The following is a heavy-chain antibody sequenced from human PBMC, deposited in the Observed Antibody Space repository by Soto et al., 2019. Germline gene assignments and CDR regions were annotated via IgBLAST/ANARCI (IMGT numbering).Heavy chain of an antibody. D-gene: IGHD2-21*02. Sequence: SETLSLTCAVYGGSFSGYYWSWIRQPPGKGLEWIGEINHSGSTNYNPSLKSRVTISVDTSKNQFSLKLSSVTAADTAVYYCARTGDRGGNSSWLDPWGQGTLVTVSS. CDR2: INHSGST. CDR3: ARTGDRGGNSSWLDP. J-gene: IGHJ5*02. V-gene: IGHV4-34*01. CDR1: GGSFSGYY.